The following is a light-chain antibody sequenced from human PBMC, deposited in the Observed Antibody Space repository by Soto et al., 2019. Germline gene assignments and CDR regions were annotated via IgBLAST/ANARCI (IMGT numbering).Light chain of an antibody. CDR2: LNNDGSH. CDR1: SGHSSYA. J-gene: IGLJ2*01. V-gene: IGLV4-69*01. CDR3: QTWGTGFQF. Sequence: QPVLTQSPSASASLGASVKLTSTLSSGHSSYAIAWHQKQPGKGPRYLMDLNNDGSHTKGDGIPDRFSGSSSGADRYLIISSLQSEDEADYYCQTWGTGFQFFGGGTKLTVL.